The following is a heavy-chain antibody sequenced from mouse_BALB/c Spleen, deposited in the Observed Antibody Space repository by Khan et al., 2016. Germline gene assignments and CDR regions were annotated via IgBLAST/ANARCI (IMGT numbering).Heavy chain of an antibody. CDR3: ARDGLYDFEAIDY. J-gene: IGHJ4*01. D-gene: IGHD2-3*01. V-gene: IGHV3-2*02. Sequence: VQLKQSGPGLVKPSQSLSLTCTVTGYSITSNYAWNWIRQFPGNKLEWMAYIAYSGSTGYNPSLSSRISITRDTSKNQFFLQLNSVTTEDTATYYCARDGLYDFEAIDYWGQGTFVTVSS. CDR2: IAYSGST. CDR1: GYSITSNYA.